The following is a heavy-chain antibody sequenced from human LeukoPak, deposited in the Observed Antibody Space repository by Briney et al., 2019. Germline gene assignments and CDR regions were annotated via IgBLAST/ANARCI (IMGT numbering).Heavy chain of an antibody. Sequence: SETLSLTCTVSGGSISSYYWSWIRQPPGKGLEWIGYIYYSGSTNYNPSLKSRVTISVDTSKNQFSLKLSSVTAADTAVYYCARDSGSTIFGVGYYYMDVWGKGTTVTVSS. J-gene: IGHJ6*03. CDR3: ARDSGSTIFGVGYYYMDV. CDR2: IYYSGST. V-gene: IGHV4-59*12. CDR1: GGSISSYY. D-gene: IGHD3-3*01.